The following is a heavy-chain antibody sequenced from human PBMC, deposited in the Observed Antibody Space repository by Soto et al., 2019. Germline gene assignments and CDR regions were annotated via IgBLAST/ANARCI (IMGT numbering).Heavy chain of an antibody. CDR1: GFTLSAYG. Sequence: QVQLVESGGGVVQPGRSLRLSCEGSGFTLSAYGLYWVRQAPGKGLEWVAVISLDGKKKNYADSVKGRFTISRDNSKNTLSLQMDSLRPEDTAVYYCASKLRFGSPYYYGMDVWGQGTTVTVSS. CDR3: ASKLRFGSPYYYGMDV. D-gene: IGHD3-3*01. J-gene: IGHJ6*02. CDR2: ISLDGKKK. V-gene: IGHV3-30*03.